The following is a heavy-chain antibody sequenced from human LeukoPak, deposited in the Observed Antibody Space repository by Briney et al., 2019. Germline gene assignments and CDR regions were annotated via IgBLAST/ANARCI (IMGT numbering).Heavy chain of an antibody. CDR3: ARRLITPTNWFDP. J-gene: IGHJ5*02. V-gene: IGHV4-61*02. D-gene: IGHD2-15*01. Sequence: SQTLSLTCTVSGASISSGSYYWSWIRQPAGKGLEWIGRIYSSENTNYNPSLKSRVTISVDTSKNQFSLELNSVTAADTAVYYCARRLITPTNWFDPWGQGTLVTVSS. CDR1: GASISSGSYY. CDR2: IYSSENT.